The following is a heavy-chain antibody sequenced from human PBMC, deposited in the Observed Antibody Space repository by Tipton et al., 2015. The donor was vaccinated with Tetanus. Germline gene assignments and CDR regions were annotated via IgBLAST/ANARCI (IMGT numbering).Heavy chain of an antibody. D-gene: IGHD2-21*01. CDR3: ATVGLVNASVKD. V-gene: IGHV4-31*11. CDR1: GGPTDSGDYY. Sequence: TLSLTCAVYGGPTDSGDYYWSWIRQHPGKGLNWIGYIAYTGKTHYNPSLKSRMTISLDRSKNQFSLKLTSVTAADTAVYYCATVGLVNASVKDWGQGPLVTFFS. J-gene: IGHJ4*01. CDR2: IAYTGKT.